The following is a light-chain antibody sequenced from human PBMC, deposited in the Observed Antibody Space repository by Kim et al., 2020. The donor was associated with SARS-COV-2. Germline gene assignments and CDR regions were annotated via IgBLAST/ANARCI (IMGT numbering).Light chain of an antibody. CDR3: QQYNGYPYT. J-gene: IGKJ2*01. CDR2: GAS. CDR1: QAINNY. V-gene: IGKV1-16*02. Sequence: DIQMTQSPSSLSASVGDRITMTCRASQAINNYLAWFQQRPGRAPRSLIYGASNLQSGVPSKFSGSGFGTDFTLTITNLQPEDFATYCCQQYNGYPYTLGQGQRLEI.